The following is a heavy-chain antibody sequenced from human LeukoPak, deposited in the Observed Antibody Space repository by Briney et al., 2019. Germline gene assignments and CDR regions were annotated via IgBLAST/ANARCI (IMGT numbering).Heavy chain of an antibody. V-gene: IGHV4-59*12. J-gene: IGHJ5*02. CDR3: AKGGPEASAGLSWFDP. Sequence: PSETLSLTCTVSGGSLSNYYWYWMRQPPGKGLEWIAYSFYSGNPNYNPSLKSRVTISVDTSKNQFSLKLTSVTAADTAVYYCAKGGPEASAGLSWFDPWGQGTLVTVSS. CDR2: SFYSGNP. D-gene: IGHD1-14*01. CDR1: GGSLSNYY.